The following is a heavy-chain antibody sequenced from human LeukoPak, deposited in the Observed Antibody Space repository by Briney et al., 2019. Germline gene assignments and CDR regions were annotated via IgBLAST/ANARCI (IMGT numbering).Heavy chain of an antibody. D-gene: IGHD3-22*01. CDR1: GGTFSSYA. V-gene: IGHV1-69*13. CDR2: IIPTFGTA. J-gene: IGHJ3*02. CDR3: ATTYYYDSSGYYLERAFDI. Sequence: SVKVSCKASGGTFSSYAISWVRQAPGQGLEWMGGIIPTFGTANYAQKFQGRVTITADESTSTAYMELSSLRSEDTAVYYCATTYYYDSSGYYLERAFDIWGQGTMVTVSS.